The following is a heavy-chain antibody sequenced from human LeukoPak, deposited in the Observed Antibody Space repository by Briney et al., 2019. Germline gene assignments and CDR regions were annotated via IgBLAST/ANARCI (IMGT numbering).Heavy chain of an antibody. J-gene: IGHJ4*02. CDR3: ARMMMSSPFFDY. D-gene: IGHD3-16*01. CDR1: GYTFNSYA. CDR2: INAYNGAT. V-gene: IGHV1-18*01. Sequence: GASVKVSCKASGYTFNSYAINWVRQTPGQGLEWLGWINAYNGATKYAQDFQGRATMTTDTSASSAFLELTGLRSDDTAVYYCARMMMSSPFFDYWGQGTLVTVSS.